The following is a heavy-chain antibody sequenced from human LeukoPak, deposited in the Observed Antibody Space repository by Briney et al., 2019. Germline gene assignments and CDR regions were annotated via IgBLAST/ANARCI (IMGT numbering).Heavy chain of an antibody. D-gene: IGHD3-22*01. CDR2: ISGSSSTI. Sequence: GGSLRLSCAAFGFTFSTYSMNWVRQAPGKGLEWPSYISGSSSTIYYADSVRGRFTISRDNAKNSLYLQMNSLRDEDTAVYYCARDYYDSSGYSLDYWGQGTLVTVSS. CDR3: ARDYYDSSGYSLDY. V-gene: IGHV3-48*02. J-gene: IGHJ4*02. CDR1: GFTFSTYS.